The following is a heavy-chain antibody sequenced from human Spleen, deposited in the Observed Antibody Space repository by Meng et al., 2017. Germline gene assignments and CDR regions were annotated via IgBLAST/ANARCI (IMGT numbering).Heavy chain of an antibody. J-gene: IGHJ2*01. D-gene: IGHD3-10*01. V-gene: IGHV4-4*07. CDR1: GGSLSDYY. Sequence: GSLRLSCTVSGGSLSDYYWSWIRQPAGKGLEWIGRIYTSGSNNYNPSLKGRVTLSVDTSKNQFSLKLSSVTAADTAVYYCARGIATYYYGSGSYYTPYWYFDLWGRGTLVTVSS. CDR3: ARGIATYYYGSGSYYTPYWYFDL. CDR2: IYTSGSN.